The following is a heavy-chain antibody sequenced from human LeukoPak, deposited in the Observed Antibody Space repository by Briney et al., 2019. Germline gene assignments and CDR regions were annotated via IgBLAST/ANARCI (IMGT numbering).Heavy chain of an antibody. CDR2: IYYSGST. CDR3: ARLSPRYCSSTSCYMHYYGMDV. D-gene: IGHD2-2*02. J-gene: IGHJ6*02. CDR1: GGSISSSSYY. Sequence: SETLSLTCTVSGGSISSSSYYWGWIRQPPGKGLEWIGSIYYSGSTYYNPSLKSRVTISVDTSKNQFSLKLSSVTAADTAVYYCARLSPRYCSSTSCYMHYYGMDVWGQGTTVTVSS. V-gene: IGHV4-39*01.